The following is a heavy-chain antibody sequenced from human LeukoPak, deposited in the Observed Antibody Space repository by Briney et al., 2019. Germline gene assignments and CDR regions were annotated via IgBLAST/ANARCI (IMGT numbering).Heavy chain of an antibody. CDR3: TSHPAKYYDSSGYQH. D-gene: IGHD3-22*01. CDR2: ISGSGGST. Sequence: GGSLRLSCAASGFTFSSYGMNWVRQAPGKGLEWVSAISGSGGSTYYADSVKGRFTISRDNSKNTLYLQMNSLRAEDTAVYYCTSHPAKYYDSSGYQHWGQGTLVTVSS. CDR1: GFTFSSYG. J-gene: IGHJ1*01. V-gene: IGHV3-23*01.